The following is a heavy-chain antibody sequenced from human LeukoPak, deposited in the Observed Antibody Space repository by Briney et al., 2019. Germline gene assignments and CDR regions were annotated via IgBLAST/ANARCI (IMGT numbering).Heavy chain of an antibody. V-gene: IGHV3-21*01. J-gene: IGHJ4*02. CDR3: ARSYSSSWPVDY. CDR1: GFNFSSYS. D-gene: IGHD6-13*01. Sequence: GGSLRLSCAASGFNFSSYSMNWVRQAPGKGLGWVSSISSSSSYIYYADSVKGRFTISRDNAKNSLYLQMNSLRAEDTAVYYCARSYSSSWPVDYWGQGTLVTVSS. CDR2: ISSSSSYI.